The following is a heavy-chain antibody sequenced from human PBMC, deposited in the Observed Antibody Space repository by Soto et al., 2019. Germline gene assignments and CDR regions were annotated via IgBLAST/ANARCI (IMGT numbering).Heavy chain of an antibody. V-gene: IGHV4-39*02. CDR2: IDYNGVT. D-gene: IGHD3-10*01. CDR1: GGSIYRSGYY. CDR3: ARDGWGDGSGSYYLPTNYYYGMDV. Sequence: SETLSLTCTVSGGSIYRSGYYWGWIRQPPGRGLEWIGNIDYNGVTYSNPSLKSRVTISRDTSKNQFSLKLTSVTAADTALYYCARDGWGDGSGSYYLPTNYYYGMDVWGQGTTVTVSS. J-gene: IGHJ6*02.